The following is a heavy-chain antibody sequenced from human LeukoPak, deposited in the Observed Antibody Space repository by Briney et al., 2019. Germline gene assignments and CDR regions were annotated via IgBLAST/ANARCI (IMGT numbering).Heavy chain of an antibody. CDR2: IYHSGST. CDR3: ARHNGRGMGELSPFDY. J-gene: IGHJ4*02. Sequence: SETLSLTCTVSGGSLSSYYWSWIRQPPGTGLEWIGSIYHSGSTYYNPSLKSRVTISVDTSKNQFSLKLSSVTAADTAVYYCARHNGRGMGELSPFDYWGQGTLVTVSS. CDR1: GGSLSSYY. D-gene: IGHD3-16*02. V-gene: IGHV4-59*08.